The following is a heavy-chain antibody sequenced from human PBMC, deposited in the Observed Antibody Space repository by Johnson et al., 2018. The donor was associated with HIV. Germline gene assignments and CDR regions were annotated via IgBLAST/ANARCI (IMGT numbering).Heavy chain of an antibody. J-gene: IGHJ3*02. CDR2: ISSRGIPI. V-gene: IGHV3-48*04. D-gene: IGHD1-26*01. CDR1: GFTFSSYG. CDR3: ARGVGATTVAAFDI. Sequence: VQLVESGGGVVQPGRSLRLSCAASGFTFSSYGMHWVRQAPGKGLEWISYISSRGIPIYYADSVKGRFTVSRDNGKNSLYLQMNSLRAEDTALYYCARGVGATTVAAFDIWGQGTMVTVSS.